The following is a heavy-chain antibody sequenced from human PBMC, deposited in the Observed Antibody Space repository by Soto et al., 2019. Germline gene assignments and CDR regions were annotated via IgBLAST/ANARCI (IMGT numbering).Heavy chain of an antibody. V-gene: IGHV3-30*03. CDR3: ACPLEGAAAVS. CDR1: GFTFSSYG. D-gene: IGHD6-13*01. CDR2: ISYDGSNK. Sequence: PGGSLRLSXAASGFTFSSYGMHWVRQAPGKGLEWVAVISYDGSNKYYADSVKGRFTISRDNSKNTLYLQMNSLRAEDTAVYYCACPLEGAAAVSWGQGTLVTVSS. J-gene: IGHJ5*02.